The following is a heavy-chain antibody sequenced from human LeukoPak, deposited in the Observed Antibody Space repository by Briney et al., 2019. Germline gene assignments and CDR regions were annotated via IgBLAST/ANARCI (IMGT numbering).Heavy chain of an antibody. V-gene: IGHV4-34*01. Sequence: SETLSLTCAVYGGSFSGYYWSWIRQPPGKGLEWIGEINHSGSTNYNPSLKSRVTISVDTSKNQLSLKLSSVTAADTAVYYCAREIAVAGTSFWDYWGQGTLVTVSS. CDR3: AREIAVAGTSFWDY. CDR2: INHSGST. CDR1: GGSFSGYY. D-gene: IGHD6-19*01. J-gene: IGHJ4*02.